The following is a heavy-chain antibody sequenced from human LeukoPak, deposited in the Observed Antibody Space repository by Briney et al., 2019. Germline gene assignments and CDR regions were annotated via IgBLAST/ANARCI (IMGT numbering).Heavy chain of an antibody. CDR2: INPSSGST. V-gene: IGHV1-46*01. Sequence: ASVKVSCKASGYILTSYYMHWVRQAPGQGLEWMGIINPSSGSTSHAQKFQGRVTMTEDTSTDTAYMELSSLRSEDTAVYYCARVRQNDAFDIWGQGTMVTVSS. CDR1: GYILTSYY. CDR3: ARVRQNDAFDI. J-gene: IGHJ3*02.